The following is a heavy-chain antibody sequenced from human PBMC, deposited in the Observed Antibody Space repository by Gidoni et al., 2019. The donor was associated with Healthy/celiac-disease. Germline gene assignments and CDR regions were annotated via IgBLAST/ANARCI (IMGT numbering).Heavy chain of an antibody. D-gene: IGHD3-22*01. CDR1: GYTLTELS. V-gene: IGHV1-24*01. Sequence: QVQLLQSGAEVKKPGASLKVSCKVSGYTLTELSMHWVRQAPGKGLEWMGGFDTEDGETIYAKKVQGRGTMTEDTSTDTAYMERSSLRSEDTAVYYCATNGYYEWGQGTLVTVSS. CDR2: FDTEDGET. CDR3: ATNGYYE. J-gene: IGHJ4*02.